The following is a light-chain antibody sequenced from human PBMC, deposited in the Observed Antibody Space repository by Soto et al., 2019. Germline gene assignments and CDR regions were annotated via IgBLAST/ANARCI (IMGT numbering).Light chain of an antibody. Sequence: ETVLTQSPGTLSLSPGERATLSCRASQIISSNFLAWYQQKPGQAPRLLIYVASRRATGIPDRFSGSGSGTDFTLTISRLEPEDFAVYYCQQYGNSPQTFGQGTKLEIK. J-gene: IGKJ2*01. CDR1: QIISSNF. CDR2: VAS. V-gene: IGKV3-20*01. CDR3: QQYGNSPQT.